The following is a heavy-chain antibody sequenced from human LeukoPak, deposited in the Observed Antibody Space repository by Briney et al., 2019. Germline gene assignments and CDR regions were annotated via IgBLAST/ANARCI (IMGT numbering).Heavy chain of an antibody. CDR2: IYYSGST. D-gene: IGHD2-2*01. CDR3: ARDLGYCSSTSCWILDY. J-gene: IGHJ4*02. Sequence: SETLSLTCTVSGGSISSYYWSWIRQPPGKGLEWIGYIYYSGSTNYNPSLKSRVTISVDTSKNQFSLKLSSVTAADTAVYYCARDLGYCSSTSCWILDYWGQGTLVTVSS. V-gene: IGHV4-59*12. CDR1: GGSISSYY.